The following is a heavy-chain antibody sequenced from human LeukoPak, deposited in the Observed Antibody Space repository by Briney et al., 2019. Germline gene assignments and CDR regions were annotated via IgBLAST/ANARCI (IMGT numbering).Heavy chain of an antibody. J-gene: IGHJ4*02. V-gene: IGHV4-59*01. CDR2: MYYSGST. Sequence: PSETLSLTCTVSGGSISSYYWSWIWQPPGKGLEWIGYMYYSGSTNYNPSLKSRVTISVDMSRNQVSLKLSSVTAADTAVYYCARDSSAADPYYFDYWGQGTLVTVSS. CDR1: GGSISSYY. D-gene: IGHD6-13*01. CDR3: ARDSSAADPYYFDY.